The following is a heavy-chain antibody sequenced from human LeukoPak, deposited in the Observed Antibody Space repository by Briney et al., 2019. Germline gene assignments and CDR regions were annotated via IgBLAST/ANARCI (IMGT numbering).Heavy chain of an antibody. V-gene: IGHV3-7*01. D-gene: IGHD3-10*01. CDR3: ARHSSGSYYTY. CDR1: GFTFSSSW. Sequence: GGSLRLSCAASGFTFSSSWMSWVRQAPGKGLEWVAHIKQDGSDTYYVDSVKGRFTISRDNAKNSLYLQLNSLRVEDTAMYYCARHSSGSYYTYWGQGTLVTVSS. CDR2: IKQDGSDT. J-gene: IGHJ4*02.